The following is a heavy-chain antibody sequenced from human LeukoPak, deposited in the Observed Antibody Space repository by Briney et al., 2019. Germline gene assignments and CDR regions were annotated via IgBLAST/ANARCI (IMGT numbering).Heavy chain of an antibody. CDR1: GFTFSSYA. CDR3: ARDPNGDYIGAFDF. CDR2: IVGSGAGT. Sequence: GGSLRLSCEASGFTFSSYAMIWVRQAPGKGLEWVSAIVGSGAGTQYADSVKGRFTISRDNSKNTLYLQMNSLRAEDTAVYYRARDPNGDYIGAFDFRGQGTMVTVSS. J-gene: IGHJ3*01. V-gene: IGHV3-23*01. D-gene: IGHD4-17*01.